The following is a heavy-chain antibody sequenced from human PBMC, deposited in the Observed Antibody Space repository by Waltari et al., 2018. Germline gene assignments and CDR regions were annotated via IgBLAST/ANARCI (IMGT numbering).Heavy chain of an antibody. V-gene: IGHV3-74*01. D-gene: IGHD3-16*01. CDR3: AKDLHWGQSDY. J-gene: IGHJ4*02. CDR2: IKNDGSDS. Sequence: VQLVESGGGLVQPGGSLRLTCAASGFHFSSFWMHWVRQVPGEGLVWDARIKNDGSDSGYADSVKGRFTISRDNAKNTLYLEMNSLRVEDTAVYYCAKDLHWGQSDYWGQGTLVTVSS. CDR1: GFHFSSFW.